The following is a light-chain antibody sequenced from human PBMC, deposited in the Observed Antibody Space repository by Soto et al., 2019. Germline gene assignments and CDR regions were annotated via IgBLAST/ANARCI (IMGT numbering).Light chain of an antibody. CDR2: AAS. J-gene: IGKJ1*01. Sequence: DIQMTQSPSSLSASVGDRVTITCRASQSISNYLNWYQQKPGKAPKLLICAASTLQSGVPSRFSGSGSGTDVTLTISSLQPEDFATYFCQQSYSSPQTFGQGTKVEIK. V-gene: IGKV1-39*01. CDR3: QQSYSSPQT. CDR1: QSISNY.